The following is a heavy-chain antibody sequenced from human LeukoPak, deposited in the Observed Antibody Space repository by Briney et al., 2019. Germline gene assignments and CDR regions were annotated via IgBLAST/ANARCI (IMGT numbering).Heavy chain of an antibody. V-gene: IGHV4-39*02. CDR3: ARENVQNGGTVTT. CDR2: IYYSGST. D-gene: IGHD4-17*01. CDR1: GGSISSSSYY. J-gene: IGHJ5*02. Sequence: SETLSLTCTVSGGSISSSSYYWGWIRQPPGKGLEWIGSIYYSGSTYYNPSLKSRVTISVDTSKNQFSLQLSSVTAADTAVYYCARENVQNGGTVTTWGQGTLVTVSS.